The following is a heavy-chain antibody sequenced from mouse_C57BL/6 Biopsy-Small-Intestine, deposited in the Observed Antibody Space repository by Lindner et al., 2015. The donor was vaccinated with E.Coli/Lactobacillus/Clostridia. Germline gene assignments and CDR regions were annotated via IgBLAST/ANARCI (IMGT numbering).Heavy chain of an antibody. J-gene: IGHJ4*01. CDR1: GYTFTGYW. Sequence: VQLQESGPELMRPGASVKLSCKASGYTFTGYWIEWIKQRPGHGLEWIGDILPGGINANYNEELKGKATFTTDTSSNTAYMQLNSLTFEDSAIYYCARRLGYVMDFWGQGTSVTVSS. CDR2: ILPGGINA. D-gene: IGHD4-1*01. CDR3: ARRLGYVMDF. V-gene: IGHV1-9*01.